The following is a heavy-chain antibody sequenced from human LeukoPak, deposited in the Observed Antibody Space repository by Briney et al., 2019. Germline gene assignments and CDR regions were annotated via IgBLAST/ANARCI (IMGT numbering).Heavy chain of an antibody. V-gene: IGHV3-30*03. J-gene: IGHJ4*02. D-gene: IGHD3-10*01. Sequence: GGSLRLSCAASGFTFSSYGMHWVRQAPGKGLEWVAVISYDGSNKYYADSVKGRFTISRDNSKNTLYLQMNSLRAEDTAVYYCAREDRTMDYFDYWGQGTLVTVSS. CDR1: GFTFSSYG. CDR2: ISYDGSNK. CDR3: AREDRTMDYFDY.